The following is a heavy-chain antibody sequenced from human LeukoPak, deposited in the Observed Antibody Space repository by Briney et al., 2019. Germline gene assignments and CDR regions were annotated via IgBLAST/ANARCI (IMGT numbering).Heavy chain of an antibody. D-gene: IGHD3-10*01. Sequence: PSETLSLTCAVYGGSFSGYYWSWIRQPPGKGLEWIGEINHSGSTNYNPSLKSRVTISVDTSKNQFSLKLSSVTAADTAVYYCASLRGGPTRKTFDYWGQGTLVTVSS. J-gene: IGHJ4*02. CDR3: ASLRGGPTRKTFDY. V-gene: IGHV4-34*01. CDR2: INHSGST. CDR1: GGSFSGYY.